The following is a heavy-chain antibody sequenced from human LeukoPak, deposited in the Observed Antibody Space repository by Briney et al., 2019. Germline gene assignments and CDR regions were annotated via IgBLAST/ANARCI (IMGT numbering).Heavy chain of an antibody. J-gene: IGHJ4*02. D-gene: IGHD5-18*01. V-gene: IGHV5-51*01. CDR2: IYPGDSDT. Sequence: GESLKISCKGSGYSFTSYWIGWVRQMPGKGLEWMGIIYPGDSDTRYSPSFQGQVTISADKSISTAYLQWSSLKASDAAMYYCARAIDDMDTAMVTGYYLDYWGQGTLVTVSS. CDR3: ARAIDDMDTAMVTGYYLDY. CDR1: GYSFTSYW.